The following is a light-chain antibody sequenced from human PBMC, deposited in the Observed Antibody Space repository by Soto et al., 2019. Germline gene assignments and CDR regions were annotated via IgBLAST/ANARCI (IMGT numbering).Light chain of an antibody. CDR2: GAS. J-gene: IGKJ2*01. CDR3: QQYGSSPLYT. Sequence: EIVVTQSPGTLSLSPGERATLSCRASQSVSSSYLAWYQQKAGQAPRLLIYGASSRATGIPDRFSGSGSGTDFTLTISRLEPEDFAVYYCQQYGSSPLYTFGQGTKLEIK. V-gene: IGKV3-20*01. CDR1: QSVSSSY.